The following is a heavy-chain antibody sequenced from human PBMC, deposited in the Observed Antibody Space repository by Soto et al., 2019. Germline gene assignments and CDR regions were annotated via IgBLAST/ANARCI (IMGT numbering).Heavy chain of an antibody. Sequence: GGSLRLSCAASGFTFSSYGMHWVRQAPGKGLEWVAVISYDGSNKYYADSVKGRFTISRDNSKNTLYLQMNSLRAEDTAVYYCAKDLDILTGLTPNFDYWGQGTLVTVSS. J-gene: IGHJ4*02. D-gene: IGHD3-9*01. V-gene: IGHV3-30*18. CDR1: GFTFSSYG. CDR3: AKDLDILTGLTPNFDY. CDR2: ISYDGSNK.